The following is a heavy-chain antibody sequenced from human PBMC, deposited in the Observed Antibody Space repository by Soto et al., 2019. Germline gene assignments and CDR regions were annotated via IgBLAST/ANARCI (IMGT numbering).Heavy chain of an antibody. CDR3: AKDISRDGYNPSDY. D-gene: IGHD5-12*01. V-gene: IGHV3-30*18. J-gene: IGHJ4*02. CDR1: GFTFSSYS. CDR2: VSYDGSNK. Sequence: PGGSLRLSCAASGFTFSSYSMHWVRQAPGKGLEWVAVVSYDGSNKYYADSVKGRFTISRDNSKNTLYLQMNSLRAEDTAVYYCAKDISRDGYNPSDYWGQGTLVTVSS.